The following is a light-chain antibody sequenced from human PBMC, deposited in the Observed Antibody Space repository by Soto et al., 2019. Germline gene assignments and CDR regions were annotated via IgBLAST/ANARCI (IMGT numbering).Light chain of an antibody. J-gene: IGKJ1*01. CDR2: GAS. V-gene: IGKV3-15*01. Sequence: EIVMTQSPAILSVSPGDRATLSCRAGQSVSNNLAWYQQKPGQTPRLVIYGASNRATGVPARFSGSGSGTDFTLTISSLQSEDFAVYYCQQNSTSRSWTFGQGTKVEV. CDR3: QQNSTSRSWT. CDR1: QSVSNN.